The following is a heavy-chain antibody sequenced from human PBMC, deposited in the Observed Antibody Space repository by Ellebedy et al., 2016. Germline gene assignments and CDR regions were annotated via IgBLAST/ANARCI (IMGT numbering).Heavy chain of an antibody. Sequence: GGSLRLSCVVSGFTVSDNYISWVRQAPGKGLEWVAIIYRTGDTFYPDSAKGRFTISRDNPKNTLYLQMNSLRVEDTAMYYCAGDSRGITAAGTSLHYWGQGTLVTVSS. V-gene: IGHV3-53*01. CDR1: GFTVSDNY. CDR2: IYRTGDT. CDR3: AGDSRGITAAGTSLHY. D-gene: IGHD6-13*01. J-gene: IGHJ4*02.